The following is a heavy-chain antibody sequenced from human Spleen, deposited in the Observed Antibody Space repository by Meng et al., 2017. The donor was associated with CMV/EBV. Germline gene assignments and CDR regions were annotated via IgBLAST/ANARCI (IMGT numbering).Heavy chain of an antibody. CDR1: GFTSSNYV. CDR3: ARDPTHSGWLENDS. J-gene: IGHJ4*02. D-gene: IGHD6-19*01. Sequence: GESLKISCAASGFTSSNYVMNWVRQAPGKGLEWVSSISGSGNYVYYADSLRGRFTISRDNANNSLYLQLNSLRAADTAVYYCARDPTHSGWLENDSWGQGTMVTVSS. CDR2: ISGSGNYV. V-gene: IGHV3-21*01.